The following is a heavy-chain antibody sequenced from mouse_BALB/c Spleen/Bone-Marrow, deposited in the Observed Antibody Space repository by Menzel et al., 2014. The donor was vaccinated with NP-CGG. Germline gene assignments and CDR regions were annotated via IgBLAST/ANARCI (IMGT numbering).Heavy chain of an antibody. Sequence: EVKLMESGGGLVQPGGSLKLSCAASGFTFSSYGMSWVRQTPDKRLELVASINSNGGSTYYPDSVKGRFTISRDNAKNTLSLQMSSLKSEDKAMYYCARGNYGNYVDYFDYWGQGTTLTVSS. CDR1: GFTFSSYG. D-gene: IGHD2-1*01. V-gene: IGHV5-6-3*01. CDR2: INSNGGST. J-gene: IGHJ2*01. CDR3: ARGNYGNYVDYFDY.